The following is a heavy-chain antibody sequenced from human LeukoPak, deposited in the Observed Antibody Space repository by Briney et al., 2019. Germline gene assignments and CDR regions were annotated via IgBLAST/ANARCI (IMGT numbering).Heavy chain of an antibody. CDR2: ISGSGGTI. D-gene: IGHD3-22*01. J-gene: IGHJ4*02. V-gene: IGHV3-23*01. CDR3: ARDTYYYDSSGYYPPGTLDY. CDR1: GFTFSSYA. Sequence: GGSLRLSCAASGFTFSSYAMSWVRQAPGKGLEWVSAISGSGGTIYYADSVKGRFTISRDNAKNSLYLQMNSLRAEDTAVYYCARDTYYYDSSGYYPPGTLDYWGQGTLVTVSS.